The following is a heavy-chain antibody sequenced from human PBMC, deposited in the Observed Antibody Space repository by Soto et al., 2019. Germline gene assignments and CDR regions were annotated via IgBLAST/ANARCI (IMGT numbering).Heavy chain of an antibody. CDR3: ARSIVVVTAADY. CDR1: GYTFTSYA. J-gene: IGHJ4*02. Sequence: ASVKGLCKASGYTFTSYAMHWVRQAPGQRLEWMGWINAGNGNTKYSQKFQGRVTITRDTSASTAYMELSSLRSEDTAVYYCARSIVVVTAADYWGQGTLVTVS. V-gene: IGHV1-3*01. D-gene: IGHD2-21*02. CDR2: INAGNGNT.